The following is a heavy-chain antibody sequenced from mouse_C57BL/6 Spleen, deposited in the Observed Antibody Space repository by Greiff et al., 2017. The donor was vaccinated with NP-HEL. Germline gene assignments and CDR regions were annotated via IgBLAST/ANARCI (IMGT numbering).Heavy chain of an antibody. CDR2: IDPSDSYT. CDR3: AIRRPGDY. V-gene: IGHV1-50*01. Sequence: QVQLQQPGAELVKPGASVKLSCKASGYTFTSYWMQWVKQRPGQGLEWIGEIDPSDSYTNYNQKFKGKATLTVDTSSSTAYMQLSSLTSEDSAVYYYAIRRPGDYWGQGTTLTVSS. CDR1: GYTFTSYW. J-gene: IGHJ2*01.